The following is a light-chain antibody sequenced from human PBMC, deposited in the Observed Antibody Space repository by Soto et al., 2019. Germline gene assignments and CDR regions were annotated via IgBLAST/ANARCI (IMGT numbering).Light chain of an antibody. V-gene: IGKV3-20*01. Sequence: LTQSPGTLSLSPGERATLSCRTSQSVSSSYLAWYQQKPGQAPRLLIYGASSRATGIPDRFSGSGSGTDFTLTISRLEPEDFAVYYCQQYGSSPRDTFGQGTRLEI. CDR1: QSVSSSY. J-gene: IGKJ5*01. CDR3: QQYGSSPRDT. CDR2: GAS.